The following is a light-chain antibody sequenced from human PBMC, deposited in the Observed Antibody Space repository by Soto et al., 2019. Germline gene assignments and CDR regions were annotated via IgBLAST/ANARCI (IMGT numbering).Light chain of an antibody. J-gene: IGKJ4*01. CDR1: QGMSSS. CDR2: AVS. V-gene: IGKV1-9*01. Sequence: DIQLTQSPPFLSASVGDRVTVSCRASQGMSSSLAWYQQKPGKAPKLLIYAVSTLQSGVPSGFSGSGSGTEFTLTISSLQPEDFATYFCQQLYTFGGGTKVEVE. CDR3: QQLYT.